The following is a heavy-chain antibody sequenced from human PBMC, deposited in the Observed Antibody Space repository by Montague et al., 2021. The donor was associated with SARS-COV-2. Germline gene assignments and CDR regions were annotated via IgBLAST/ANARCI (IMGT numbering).Heavy chain of an antibody. J-gene: IGHJ6*02. CDR3: ARDSRIVGATGGMDV. CDR1: GFPFSSYW. D-gene: IGHD1-26*01. Sequence: SLSLSFAASGFPFSSYWMSWVRQTPGKGLEWVANIKPDGGEKHYVDSVKGRFTISRDNAKNSLNLQMDSLRAEDTALYYCARDSRIVGATGGMDVWGQGTTVIVSS. V-gene: IGHV3-7*03. CDR2: IKPDGGEK.